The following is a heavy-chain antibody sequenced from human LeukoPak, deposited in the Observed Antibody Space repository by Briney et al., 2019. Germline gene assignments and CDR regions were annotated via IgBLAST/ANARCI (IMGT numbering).Heavy chain of an antibody. CDR2: IYTSGST. Sequence: SETLSLTCTVSGGSISSGSYYWSWIRQPAGKGLEWIGRIYTSGSTNYNPSLKSRVTISVDTPKNQFSLKLSSVTAADTAVYYCARRSYDYYGLDVWGQGTTVTVSS. CDR1: GGSISSGSYY. V-gene: IGHV4-61*02. CDR3: ARRSYDYYGLDV. J-gene: IGHJ6*02. D-gene: IGHD3-10*01.